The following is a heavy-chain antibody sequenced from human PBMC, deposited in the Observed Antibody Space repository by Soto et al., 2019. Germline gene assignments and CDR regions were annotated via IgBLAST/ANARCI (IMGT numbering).Heavy chain of an antibody. J-gene: IGHJ6*02. D-gene: IGHD6-13*01. V-gene: IGHV3-21*01. CDR3: ARDSGSSSDYYGMDV. Sequence: GGSLRLSCAASGFIFTSYSMNWVRQAPGKGLEWVSSISSSSSYIYYADSVKGRFTISRDNAKNSLYLQMSSLRAEDTAVYYCARDSGSSSDYYGMDVWGQGTTVTVSS. CDR1: GFIFTSYS. CDR2: ISSSSSYI.